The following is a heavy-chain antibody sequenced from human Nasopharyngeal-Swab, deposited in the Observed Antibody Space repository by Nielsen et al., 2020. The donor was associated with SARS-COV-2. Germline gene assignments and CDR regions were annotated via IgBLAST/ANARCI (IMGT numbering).Heavy chain of an antibody. D-gene: IGHD3-3*01. CDR2: ISSSSSTI. Sequence: GGSLRLSCVASGFTFSSYSMSWVRQAPGKGLEWVSYISSSSSTIYYADSVKGRFTISRDNAKNSLYLQMNSLRAEDTAVYYCARDDVYDFWSGYYPSRPFDYWGQGTLVTVSS. CDR3: ARDDVYDFWSGYYPSRPFDY. J-gene: IGHJ4*02. CDR1: GFTFSSYS. V-gene: IGHV3-48*01.